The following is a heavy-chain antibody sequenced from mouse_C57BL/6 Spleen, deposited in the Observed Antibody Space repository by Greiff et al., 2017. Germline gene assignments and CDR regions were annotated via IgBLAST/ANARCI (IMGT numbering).Heavy chain of an antibody. D-gene: IGHD5-5*01. V-gene: IGHV5-17*01. CDR3: ARGDYRDY. CDR2: ISSGSSTI. Sequence: EVQLVESGGGLVKPGGSLKLSCAASGFTFSDYGMPWVRQAPEKGLEWVAYISSGSSTIYYADTVKGRFTIFRDNAKNTRFLQMTSLRYEDTAMYYCARGDYRDYWGQGTTLTVSS. J-gene: IGHJ2*01. CDR1: GFTFSDYG.